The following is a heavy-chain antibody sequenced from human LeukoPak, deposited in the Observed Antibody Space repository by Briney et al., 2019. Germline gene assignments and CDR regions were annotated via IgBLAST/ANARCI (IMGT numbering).Heavy chain of an antibody. J-gene: IGHJ4*02. CDR3: ASSGYSSSWGSLGYFDY. V-gene: IGHV1-2*02. CDR1: GYTFTGYY. D-gene: IGHD6-13*01. CDR2: INPNSGGT. Sequence: GASVKVSCKASGYTFTGYYMHWVRQAPGQGLEWMGWINPNSGGTNYAQKFQGRVTMTRDTSISTAYMELSRLRSDDTAVYYCASSGYSSSWGSLGYFDYWGQGTLVTVSS.